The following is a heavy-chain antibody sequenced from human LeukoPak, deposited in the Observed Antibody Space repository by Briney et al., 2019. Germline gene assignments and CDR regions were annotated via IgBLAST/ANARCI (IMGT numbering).Heavy chain of an antibody. CDR1: GFSFSTYR. J-gene: IGHJ4*02. CDR2: ISSNGDSM. CDR3: ARARDPDSGSWLSDS. D-gene: IGHD6-13*01. Sequence: GGSLRLSCAASGFSFSTYRMNWVRQAPGKGLEWVSSISSNGDSMYYADSVKGRFTMSRDNAENSLYLQLSSLRVEDTAVYYCARARDPDSGSWLSDSWGQGTLVTVSS. V-gene: IGHV3-21*01.